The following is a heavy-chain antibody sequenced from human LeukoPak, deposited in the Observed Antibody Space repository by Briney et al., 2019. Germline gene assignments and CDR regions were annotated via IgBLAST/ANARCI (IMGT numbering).Heavy chain of an antibody. V-gene: IGHV3-48*03. CDR2: ISGSGRTI. D-gene: IGHD3-22*01. Sequence: GSLRLSCAASGFTFSSYEMNWVRQAPGKGLEWVSYISGSGRTIYYANSVKGRFTISRDNSKNTLYLQTNSLRAEDTALYYCVRDRDSTGYYDYWGQGTLVTVSS. CDR3: VRDRDSTGYYDY. J-gene: IGHJ4*02. CDR1: GFTFSSYE.